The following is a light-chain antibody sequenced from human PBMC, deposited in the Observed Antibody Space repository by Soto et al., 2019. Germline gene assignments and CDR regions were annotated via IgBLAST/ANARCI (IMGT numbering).Light chain of an antibody. Sequence: EIVLTQSPDTLSLSPGERATLSCRASQSVSSSYLAWYQQKPGQAPRLLIYGASTRATGIPDRFSGSGSGTDFTLTISRLEPDDFAVYYCQQYGSSPPLTFGGGTKVEIK. V-gene: IGKV3-20*01. J-gene: IGKJ4*01. CDR1: QSVSSSY. CDR3: QQYGSSPPLT. CDR2: GAS.